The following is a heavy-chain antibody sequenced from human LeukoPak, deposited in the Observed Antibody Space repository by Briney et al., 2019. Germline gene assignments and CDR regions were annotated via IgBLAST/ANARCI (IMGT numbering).Heavy chain of an antibody. Sequence: GGSLRLSCAASGFTFSSYWMSWVRQAPGKGLEWVANIKQDGSEKYYVDSVKGRFTISRDNAKNSLYLQMNSLRAEDTAVYYCARDRTLRYCGGGSCHSLEYWGQGTLVTVSS. J-gene: IGHJ4*02. CDR3: ARDRTLRYCGGGSCHSLEY. CDR1: GFTFSSYW. V-gene: IGHV3-7*01. D-gene: IGHD2-15*01. CDR2: IKQDGSEK.